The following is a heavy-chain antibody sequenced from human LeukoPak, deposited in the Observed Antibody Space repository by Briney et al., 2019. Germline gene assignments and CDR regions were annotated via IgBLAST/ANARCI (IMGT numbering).Heavy chain of an antibody. CDR1: GYSLTELS. CDR2: FDPGEAET. CDR3: VTFVPYADNSDFYIHAFHI. D-gene: IGHD3-22*01. Sequence: EASVKVSCKVSGYSLTELSMHWVRQRLGKGLEWMGAFDPGEAETIYAQNFQDGATLTVDTSTDTAYMELNRLRAEDTALYSCVTFVPYADNSDFYIHAFHIWGRGTMVTVSS. J-gene: IGHJ3*02. V-gene: IGHV1-24*01.